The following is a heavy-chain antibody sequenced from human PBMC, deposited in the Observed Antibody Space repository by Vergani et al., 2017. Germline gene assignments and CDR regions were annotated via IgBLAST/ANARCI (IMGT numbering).Heavy chain of an antibody. CDR2: INPNSGGT. V-gene: IGHV1-2*02. J-gene: IGHJ3*02. CDR3: ARGLSSGWYDAFDI. Sequence: QVQLVQSGAEVKKPGASVKVSCKASGYTFTGYYLHWVRQAPGQGLEWMGGINPNSGGTNYAQKFQGRVTMTRDTSINTAYMELSRLTSDDTAVYYCARGLSSGWYDAFDIWGQGPMVTVSS. D-gene: IGHD6-19*01. CDR1: GYTFTGYY.